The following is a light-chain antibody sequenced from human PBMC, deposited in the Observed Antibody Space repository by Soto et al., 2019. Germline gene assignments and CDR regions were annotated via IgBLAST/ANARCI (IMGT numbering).Light chain of an antibody. J-gene: IGKJ1*01. CDR3: QQYHNWPPWT. CDR1: QSINNW. V-gene: IGKV1-5*03. Sequence: DIQMSRSPSRLCSYVGDRVTITCRASQSINNWLAWYQQKPGKAPKLLIYKASTLKSGVPSRFSGSGSGTEFTLTINSLQSEDFAVYYCQQYHNWPPWTFGQRTKVDI. CDR2: KAS.